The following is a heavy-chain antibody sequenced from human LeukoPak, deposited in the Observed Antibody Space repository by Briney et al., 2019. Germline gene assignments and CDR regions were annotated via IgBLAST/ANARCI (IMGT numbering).Heavy chain of an antibody. D-gene: IGHD5-24*01. J-gene: IGHJ4*02. CDR3: ARGVLKMVATSPFDY. CDR1: GYTFTGYY. V-gene: IGHV1-2*02. Sequence: GASVKVSCKASGYTFTGYYMHWVRQAPVQGLEWMGWINPNSGGTNYAQKFQGRVTMTRDTSISTAYMELSRLRSDDTAVYYCARGVLKMVATSPFDYWGQGTLVTVSS. CDR2: INPNSGGT.